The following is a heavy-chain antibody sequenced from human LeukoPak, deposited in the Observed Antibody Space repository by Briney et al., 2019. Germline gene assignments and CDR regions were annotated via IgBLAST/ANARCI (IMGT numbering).Heavy chain of an antibody. CDR3: ARDRGYSYGSPFDH. CDR2: ISSSSSYI. J-gene: IGHJ4*02. Sequence: GGSLRLSCAASGFTFSSYSMNWVRQAPGKGLEWVSSISSSSSYIYYADSVKGRFTISRDNAKNSLYLQMNSLRAEDTAVYYCARDRGYSYGSPFDHWGQGTLVTVSS. V-gene: IGHV3-21*01. D-gene: IGHD5-18*01. CDR1: GFTFSSYS.